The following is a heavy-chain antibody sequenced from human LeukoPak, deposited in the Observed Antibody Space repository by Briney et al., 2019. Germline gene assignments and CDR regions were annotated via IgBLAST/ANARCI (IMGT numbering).Heavy chain of an antibody. J-gene: IGHJ3*02. D-gene: IGHD3-10*01. CDR3: ARDGLLWFGEPQRSAFDI. V-gene: IGHV4-4*02. CDR2: IYHSGST. Sequence: ASETLSLTCAVSGGSISSRNWWSWVRQPPGEGLEWIGEIYHSGSTNYNPSLKTRVTISVDKSKNQFSLKLSSVTAADTAVYYCARDGLLWFGEPQRSAFDIWGQGTMVTVSS. CDR1: GGSISSRNW.